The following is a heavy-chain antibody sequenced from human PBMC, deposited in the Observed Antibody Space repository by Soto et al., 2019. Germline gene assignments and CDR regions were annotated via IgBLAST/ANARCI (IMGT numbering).Heavy chain of an antibody. V-gene: IGHV3-30*18. Sequence: QVQLVESGGGVVQPGRSLRLSCAASGFTFSSYCMHWVRQAPGKGLEWVAVISYDGSNKYYADSVKGRFTISRDNSKNTLYLQMNSLRAEDTAVYYCAKPIRSGWFVALDYWGQGTLVTVSS. J-gene: IGHJ4*02. CDR3: AKPIRSGWFVALDY. CDR2: ISYDGSNK. D-gene: IGHD6-19*01. CDR1: GFTFSSYC.